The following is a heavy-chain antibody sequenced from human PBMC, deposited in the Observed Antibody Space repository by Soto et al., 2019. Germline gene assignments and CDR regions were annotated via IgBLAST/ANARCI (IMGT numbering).Heavy chain of an antibody. D-gene: IGHD6-19*01. CDR3: ASQWLAYYFDY. CDR1: VFTFSSYA. V-gene: IGHV3-23*01. J-gene: IGHJ4*02. Sequence: GGSLRLSCAASVFTFSSYAMSWVRQAPGKGLEWVSAISGSGVSTYYADSVKGRFTISRDNSKNTLYLQMNSLRAEDTAVYYCASQWLAYYFDYWGQGTLVTVSS. CDR2: ISGSGVST.